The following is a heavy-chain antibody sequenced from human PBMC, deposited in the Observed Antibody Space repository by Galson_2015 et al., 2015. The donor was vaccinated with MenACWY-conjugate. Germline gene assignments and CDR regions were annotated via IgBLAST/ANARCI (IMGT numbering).Heavy chain of an antibody. Sequence: SLRLSCAASGFTFSDYYMSWVRQAPGKGLECVSYISTRSSTNYADSVQGRFTISRDNAKNSVYLQMDSLRAKDTAVYYCARFPRTPGKYPDYWGQGTPVTVSS. CDR3: ARFPRTPGKYPDY. J-gene: IGHJ4*02. D-gene: IGHD1-14*01. CDR2: ISTRSST. V-gene: IGHV3-11*06. CDR1: GFTFSDYY.